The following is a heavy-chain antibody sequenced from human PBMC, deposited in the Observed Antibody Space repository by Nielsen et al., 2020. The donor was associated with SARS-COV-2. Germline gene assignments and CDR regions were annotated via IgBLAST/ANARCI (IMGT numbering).Heavy chain of an antibody. D-gene: IGHD5-18*01. Sequence: ASVKVSCKASGYTFTSYDINWVRQATGQGLEWMGWMNPNSGNTGYAQKFQGRVTMTRNTSISTAYMELSSLRSEDTAVYYCATVDTAMVRDLYYYYYMDVWGKGTTVTVSS. V-gene: IGHV1-8*01. J-gene: IGHJ6*03. CDR3: ATVDTAMVRDLYYYYYMDV. CDR1: GYTFTSYD. CDR2: MNPNSGNT.